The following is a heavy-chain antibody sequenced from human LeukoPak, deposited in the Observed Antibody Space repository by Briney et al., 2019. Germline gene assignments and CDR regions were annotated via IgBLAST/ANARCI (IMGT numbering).Heavy chain of an antibody. V-gene: IGHV3-48*02. CDR3: ARERDSSSWYAFDI. CDR1: GFTFSSYT. J-gene: IGHJ3*02. CDR2: ISSSSSTI. Sequence: GGSLRLSCSASGFTFSSYTMHWVRQAPGKGLEWASHISSSSSTIYYGDSVKGRFTISRDNAKNSLYLQMNSLRDEDTAVYYCARERDSSSWYAFDIWGQGTMVTVSS. D-gene: IGHD6-13*01.